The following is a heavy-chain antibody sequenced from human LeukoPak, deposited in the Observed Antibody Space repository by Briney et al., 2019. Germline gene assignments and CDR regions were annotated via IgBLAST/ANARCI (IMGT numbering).Heavy chain of an antibody. V-gene: IGHV1-2*02. CDR3: ARDYPHAVAGTLRHLDRFDP. D-gene: IGHD6-19*01. CDR1: GDTFTGYY. J-gene: IGHJ5*02. CDR2: INPNSGGT. Sequence: GASVRVSCKASGDTFTGYYMHWVRQAPGQGLEWMGWINPNSGGTNYAQKFQGRVTMTRDTSISTAYMELSRLRSDDTAVYYCARDYPHAVAGTLRHLDRFDPWGQGTLVTVSS.